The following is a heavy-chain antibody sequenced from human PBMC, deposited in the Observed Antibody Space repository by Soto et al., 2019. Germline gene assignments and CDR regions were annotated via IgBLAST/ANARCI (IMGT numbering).Heavy chain of an antibody. CDR3: ARDQLEGNWCDP. CDR2: IYHSGST. D-gene: IGHD1-1*01. J-gene: IGHJ5*02. Sequence: QLQLQESGSGLVRPSQTLSLTCVVSGGSISSGGYSWNWIRQPPGKGLEWIGYIYHSGSTLYNPSLKSRVTISGDKYKNQCALKLSSVTDADTAVYYCARDQLEGNWCDPWGQGTLVTVSS. CDR1: GGSISSGGYS. V-gene: IGHV4-30-2*01.